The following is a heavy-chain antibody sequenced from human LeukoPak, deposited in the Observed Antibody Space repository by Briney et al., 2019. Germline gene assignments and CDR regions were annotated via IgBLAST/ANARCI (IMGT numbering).Heavy chain of an antibody. CDR2: ISSSSSYI. D-gene: IGHD2-15*01. CDR3: ARERRWFHGWFDP. Sequence: GGSLRPSCAASGFTFSSYAMHWVRQAPGKGLEWVSSISSSSSYIYYADSVKGRFTISRDNAKNSLYLQMNSLRAEDTAVYYCARERRWFHGWFDPWGQGTLVTVSS. CDR1: GFTFSSYA. V-gene: IGHV3-21*01. J-gene: IGHJ5*02.